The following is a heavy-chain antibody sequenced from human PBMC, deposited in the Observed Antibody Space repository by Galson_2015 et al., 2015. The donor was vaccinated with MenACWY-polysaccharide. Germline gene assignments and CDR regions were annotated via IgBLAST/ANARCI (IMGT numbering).Heavy chain of an antibody. CDR1: GGSISSSSYY. Sequence: SETLSLTCAVYGGSISSSSYYWGWIRQPPGKGLEWIGSIYYSGSTYSNPSLQSRVTISVDTSKNQFSLKLSSVTAADTAVYYCARGVYDILTGYLNWFDPWGQGTLVTVSS. D-gene: IGHD3-9*01. CDR3: ARGVYDILTGYLNWFDP. V-gene: IGHV4-39*07. CDR2: IYYSGST. J-gene: IGHJ5*02.